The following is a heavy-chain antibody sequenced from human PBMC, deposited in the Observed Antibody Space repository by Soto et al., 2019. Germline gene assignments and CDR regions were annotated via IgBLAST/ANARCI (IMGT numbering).Heavy chain of an antibody. V-gene: IGHV1-69*13. CDR3: AREKGYCSSTSCRPHAFDI. Sequence: CSVKVSCKASGGTFSSYAISLLRQAPGQWLELMGGIIPIFGTANYAQKFQGRVTITADESTSTAYMELSSLRSEDTAVYYCAREKGYCSSTSCRPHAFDIWGQGTMVTVSS. CDR2: IIPIFGTA. D-gene: IGHD2-2*01. J-gene: IGHJ3*02. CDR1: GGTFSSYA.